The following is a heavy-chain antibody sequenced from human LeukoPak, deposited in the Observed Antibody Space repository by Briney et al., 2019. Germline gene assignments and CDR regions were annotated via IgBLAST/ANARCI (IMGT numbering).Heavy chain of an antibody. V-gene: IGHV1-2*02. J-gene: IGHJ4*02. CDR3: ARDRNGFTPHFDY. CDR1: GYTFTGYY. D-gene: IGHD3-3*01. CDR2: TNPNSGGT. Sequence: ASVKVSCKASGYTFTGYYMHWVRQAPGQGLEWMGWTNPNSGGTNYAQKFQGRVTMTRDTSIITAYMELSSLRSDDTAVYYCARDRNGFTPHFDYWGQGTLVTVSS.